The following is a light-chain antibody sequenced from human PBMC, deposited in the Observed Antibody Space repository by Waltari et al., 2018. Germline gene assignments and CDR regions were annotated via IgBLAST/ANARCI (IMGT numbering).Light chain of an antibody. CDR3: QTGGHDTRV. J-gene: IGLJ3*02. CDR2: VNSGGSH. CDR1: PRHTSHV. Sequence: QLVLPQSPSASASLAASVRLTCTLSPRHTSHVIAWHQQQPGKGPRYLMMVNSGGSHTKGDEMPDRISGSSGEAVISHSSWSLQSEDEAEYFGQTGGHDTRVFGGCTKLTV. V-gene: IGLV4-69*01.